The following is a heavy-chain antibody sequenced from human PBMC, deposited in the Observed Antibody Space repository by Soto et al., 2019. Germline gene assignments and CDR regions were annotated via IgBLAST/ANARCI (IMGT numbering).Heavy chain of an antibody. D-gene: IGHD3-10*01. J-gene: IGHJ4*02. Sequence: GGSLRLSCAASGFTFSNYAMSWVRQAPGKGLDWVSAITGGGGDTYHADSVKGRLTISRDNSKNTLYLQMNGLRAEDTAVYYCVKGSSASRPYYFDYWGQGTLVTVSS. V-gene: IGHV3-23*01. CDR2: ITGGGGDT. CDR3: VKGSSASRPYYFDY. CDR1: GFTFSNYA.